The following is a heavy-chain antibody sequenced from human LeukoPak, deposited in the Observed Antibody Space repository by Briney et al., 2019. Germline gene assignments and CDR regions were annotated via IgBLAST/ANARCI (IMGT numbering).Heavy chain of an antibody. J-gene: IGHJ4*02. V-gene: IGHV3-23*01. CDR1: GFTFSSYA. Sequence: GGSLRLSCAAYGFTFSSYAMRWVRQAQGKGLEWVSAISGSGGSTYYADSVKGRFTISRDNSKNTLYLQMNSLRAEDTAVYYCAKDQVSGWYGLDYWGQGTLVTVSS. CDR3: AKDQVSGWYGLDY. D-gene: IGHD6-19*01. CDR2: ISGSGGST.